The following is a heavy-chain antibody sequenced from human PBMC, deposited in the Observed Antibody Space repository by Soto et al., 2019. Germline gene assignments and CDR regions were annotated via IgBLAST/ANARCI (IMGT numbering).Heavy chain of an antibody. V-gene: IGHV4-39*01. J-gene: IGHJ6*02. CDR1: GGSISSSRYY. CDR2: IYYSGST. Sequence: XGTLSLPCTVSGGSISSSRYYWGWIRQPPGKGLEWIGSIYYSGSTYYNPSLKSRVTISVDTSKNQFSLKLSSVTAADTAVYYCARNSMATWYYGMDVWGQGTTVTVSS. CDR3: ARNSMATWYYGMDV. D-gene: IGHD5-12*01.